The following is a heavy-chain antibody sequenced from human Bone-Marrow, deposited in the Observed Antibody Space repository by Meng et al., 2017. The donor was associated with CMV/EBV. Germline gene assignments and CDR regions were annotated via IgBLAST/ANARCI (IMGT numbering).Heavy chain of an antibody. J-gene: IGHJ6*02. CDR2: IDSDGTVT. CDR3: ARERKIAVAGTYYYYGNDV. V-gene: IGHV3-74*03. D-gene: IGHD6-19*01. Sequence: GESLKISCPASGFAFSPYWMHWVRQAPGKGLVWVSRIDSDGTVTTYGDSVKCRFTISRDNSKNTLYLQMNSLRAEDTAVYYCARERKIAVAGTYYYYGNDVWGQGTTVTVSS. CDR1: GFAFSPYW.